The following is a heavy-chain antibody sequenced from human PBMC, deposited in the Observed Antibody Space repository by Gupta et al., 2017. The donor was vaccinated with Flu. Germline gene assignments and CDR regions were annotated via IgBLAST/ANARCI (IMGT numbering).Heavy chain of an antibody. Sequence: QVHLPESVPILVTQSETLSLSCTVSVYFISSGYYCGWIRQPPGKGLEWIGSIYQSGSTYYNPSLKSRVTISVDTSKNQFSLKLSSVTAADTAVYYCARDRGASGGIPYWGQGTLVTVSS. CDR2: IYQSGST. J-gene: IGHJ4*02. V-gene: IGHV4-38-2*02. D-gene: IGHD1-1*01. CDR1: VYFISSGYY. CDR3: ARDRGASGGIPY.